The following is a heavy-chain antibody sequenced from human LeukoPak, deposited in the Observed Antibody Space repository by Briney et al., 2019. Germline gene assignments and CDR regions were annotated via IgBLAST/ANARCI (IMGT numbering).Heavy chain of an antibody. CDR2: INHRGST. D-gene: IGHD3-10*01. J-gene: IGHJ6*03. CDR3: ARHPLGTFHYYYGSGSYYNPSRYYYYYMDV. Sequence: SETLSLTCAVYGGPFSAYYWIWIRHPPGKGLEWIGEINHRGSTNYNPSLKSRLTISVDTSKNQFSLKLSSVTAADTAVYYCARHPLGTFHYYYGSGSYYNPSRYYYYYMDVWGKGTTVTISS. V-gene: IGHV4-34*01. CDR1: GGPFSAYY.